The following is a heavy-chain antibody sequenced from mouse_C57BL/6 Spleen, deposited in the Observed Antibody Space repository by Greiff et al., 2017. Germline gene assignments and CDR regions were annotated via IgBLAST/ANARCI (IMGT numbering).Heavy chain of an antibody. CDR3: ARSGTTVVAPDD. Sequence: QVQLKESGAELARPGASVKMSCKASGYTFTSYTMHWVKQRPGQGLEWIGYINPSSGYTKYNQKFKDKATLTADKSSSTAYMQLSSLTSEDSAVYYCARSGTTVVAPDDWGQGTTLTVSS. J-gene: IGHJ2*01. CDR2: INPSSGYT. D-gene: IGHD1-1*01. V-gene: IGHV1-4*01. CDR1: GYTFTSYT.